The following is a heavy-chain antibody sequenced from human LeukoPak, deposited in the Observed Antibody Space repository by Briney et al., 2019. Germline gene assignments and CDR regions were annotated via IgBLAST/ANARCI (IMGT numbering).Heavy chain of an antibody. D-gene: IGHD1-26*01. V-gene: IGHV3-73*01. CDR2: IRSKANSYAT. CDR1: GFTFSGSA. CDR3: TMYSGSYPSGYYYMDV. Sequence: GGSLRLSCAASGFTFSGSAMHWVRQASGKGLEWVGRIRSKANSYATAYAASVKGRFTISRDDSKNTAYLQMNSLKTEDTAVYHCTMYSGSYPSGYYYMDVWGKGTTVTVSS. J-gene: IGHJ6*03.